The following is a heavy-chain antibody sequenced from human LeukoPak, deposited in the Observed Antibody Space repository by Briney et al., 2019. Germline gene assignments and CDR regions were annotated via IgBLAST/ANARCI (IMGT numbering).Heavy chain of an antibody. J-gene: IGHJ5*02. CDR3: ARGVAAAGNYWFDP. CDR1: GGSISSYY. Sequence: PSETLSLTCTVSGGSISSYYWSWIRQPPGKGLEWIGYIYYSGSTNYNPSLKSRVTISVDTSKNQFSLKLSSVTAADTAVYYCARGVAAAGNYWFDPWGQGTLVTVSS. D-gene: IGHD6-13*01. V-gene: IGHV4-59*01. CDR2: IYYSGST.